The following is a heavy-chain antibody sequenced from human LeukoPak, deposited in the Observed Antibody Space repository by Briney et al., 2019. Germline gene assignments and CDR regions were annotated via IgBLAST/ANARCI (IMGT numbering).Heavy chain of an antibody. CDR1: GGTFSSYA. D-gene: IGHD5-12*01. Sequence: ASVKVSCKASGGTFSSYAISWVRQAPGQGLEWMGGINPNSGGTNYAQKFQGRVTMTRDTSISTAYMELSRLRSDDTAVYYCARSPRPYSGYDEGDWGQGTLVTVSS. V-gene: IGHV1-2*02. CDR2: INPNSGGT. J-gene: IGHJ4*02. CDR3: ARSPRPYSGYDEGD.